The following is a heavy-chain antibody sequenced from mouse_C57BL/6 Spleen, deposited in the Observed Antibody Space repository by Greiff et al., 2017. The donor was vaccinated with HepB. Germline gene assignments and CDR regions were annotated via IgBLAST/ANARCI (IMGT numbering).Heavy chain of an antibody. D-gene: IGHD1-1*01. Sequence: QVQLKESGPELVKPGASVKISCKASGYAFSSSWMNWVKQRPGKGLEWIGRIYPGDGDTNYNGKFKGKATLTADKSSSTAYMQLSSLTSEDSAVYFCADGGGSDGFAYWGQGTLVTVSA. CDR1: GYAFSSSW. CDR3: ADGGGSDGFAY. CDR2: IYPGDGDT. J-gene: IGHJ3*01. V-gene: IGHV1-82*01.